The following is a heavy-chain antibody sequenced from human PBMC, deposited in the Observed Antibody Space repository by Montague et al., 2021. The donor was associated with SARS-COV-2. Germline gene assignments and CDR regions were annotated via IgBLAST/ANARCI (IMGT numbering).Heavy chain of an antibody. V-gene: IGHV4-59*01. CDR3: ASGSGWMGNAFDV. Sequence: SETLSLTCTVSGGSISSYYCCWIRQPPGQGREWIGFIYYSGSTHNNSSLKSRVTITVDTSKNQFPLKLSPVTASATAVYYCASGSGWMGNAFDVWGQGTMVTVSS. J-gene: IGHJ3*01. D-gene: IGHD6-19*01. CDR2: IYYSGST. CDR1: GGSISSYY.